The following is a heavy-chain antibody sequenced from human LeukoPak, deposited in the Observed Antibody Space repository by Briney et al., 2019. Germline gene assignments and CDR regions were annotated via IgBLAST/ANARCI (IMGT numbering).Heavy chain of an antibody. J-gene: IGHJ4*02. CDR1: GGSISSYY. D-gene: IGHD5-24*01. CDR3: AIASRDGYNDYDY. CDR2: IYYSGST. Sequence: SETLSLTGTVSGGSISSYYWSWIRQPPGKGLEWIGYIYYSGSTNYKPSLKSRVTISVDTSKNQFSVKLSSVPAADTAVYYRAIASRDGYNDYDYWGQRTLVTVSS. V-gene: IGHV4-59*01.